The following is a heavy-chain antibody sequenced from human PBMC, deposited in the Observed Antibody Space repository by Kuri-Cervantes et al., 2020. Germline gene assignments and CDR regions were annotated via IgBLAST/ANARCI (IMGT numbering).Heavy chain of an antibody. CDR2: INHSGST. Sequence: GSLRLSCAVYGGSFSGYYWSWIRQPPGKGLEWIGEINHSGSTNYNPSLKSRVTISVDTSKNQFSLRLSSVTAADTAVYYCARGDIVVVPAAMFLDYWGQGTLVTVSS. D-gene: IGHD2-2*01. CDR1: GGSFSGYY. J-gene: IGHJ4*02. CDR3: ARGDIVVVPAAMFLDY. V-gene: IGHV4-34*01.